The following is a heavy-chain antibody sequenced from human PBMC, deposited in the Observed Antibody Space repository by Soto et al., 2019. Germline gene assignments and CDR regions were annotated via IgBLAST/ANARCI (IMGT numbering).Heavy chain of an antibody. CDR3: ARDSGRRSQVDAFDI. Sequence: PSETLSLTCTVSGGSISSGGYYWICIRQHPGKGLEWIGYIYYSGSTYYNPSLKSRVTISVDTSKNQFSLKLSSVTAADTAVYYCARDSGRRSQVDAFDIWGQGTMVTVS. D-gene: IGHD1-26*01. CDR1: GGSISSGGYY. V-gene: IGHV4-31*03. J-gene: IGHJ3*02. CDR2: IYYSGST.